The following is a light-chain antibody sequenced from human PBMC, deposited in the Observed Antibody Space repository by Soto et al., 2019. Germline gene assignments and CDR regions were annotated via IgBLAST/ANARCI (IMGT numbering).Light chain of an antibody. Sequence: EIVLTQSPGTLSLSPGERATLSCRASQTVTRNYLAWHQQKPGQTPRLLVDGASSRATGIPDRFSGSGSGADFTLTISRLEPEDFAVYYCQQHGSSPITFGQGTRLEI. J-gene: IGKJ5*01. V-gene: IGKV3-20*01. CDR2: GAS. CDR1: QTVTRNY. CDR3: QQHGSSPIT.